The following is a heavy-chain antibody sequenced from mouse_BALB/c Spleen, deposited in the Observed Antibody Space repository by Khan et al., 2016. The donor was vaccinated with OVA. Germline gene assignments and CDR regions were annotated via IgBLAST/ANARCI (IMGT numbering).Heavy chain of an antibody. Sequence: VQLKESRPGLVKPSQSLSLTCSVTGHSITSGYRWNWIRQFPGNKLEWMGYISYDGGNHYNPSLKNRLSITRDPSKNQFFLKLNSGTTEDTATYYCTRGGAVIPYWYFDVWGAGTTVTVSS. CDR1: GHSITSGYR. D-gene: IGHD3-3*01. J-gene: IGHJ1*01. CDR3: TRGGAVIPYWYFDV. V-gene: IGHV3-6*02. CDR2: ISYDGGN.